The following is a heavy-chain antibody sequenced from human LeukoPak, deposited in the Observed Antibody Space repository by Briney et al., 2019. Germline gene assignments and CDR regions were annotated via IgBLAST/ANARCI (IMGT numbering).Heavy chain of an antibody. Sequence: PGGSLRLSCAASGFTFSCYAMRWVRQAPGKGLEWVSAISGSGGSTYYADSVKGRFTISRDNSKNTLYLQMNSLRAEDTAVYYCARASGIVGAPTHFDYWGQGTLVTVSS. V-gene: IGHV3-23*01. CDR2: ISGSGGST. J-gene: IGHJ4*02. CDR3: ARASGIVGAPTHFDY. D-gene: IGHD1-26*01. CDR1: GFTFSCYA.